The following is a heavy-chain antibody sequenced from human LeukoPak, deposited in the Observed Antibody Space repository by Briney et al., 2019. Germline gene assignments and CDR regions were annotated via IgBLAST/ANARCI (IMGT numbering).Heavy chain of an antibody. CDR3: ARGNKATSRRGPYYYYYMDV. Sequence: ASVKVSCKASGYTFTSYDINWVRQATGHGLEWMGWMNPNSGNTGYAQKFQGRVTITRNTPISTAYMELSSLRSEDTAVYYCARGNKATSRRGPYYYYYMDVWGKGTTVTVSS. V-gene: IGHV1-8*03. CDR1: GYTFTSYD. D-gene: IGHD3-10*01. CDR2: MNPNSGNT. J-gene: IGHJ6*03.